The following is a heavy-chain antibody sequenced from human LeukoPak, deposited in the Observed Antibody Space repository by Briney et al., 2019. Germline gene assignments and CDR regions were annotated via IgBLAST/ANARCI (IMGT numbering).Heavy chain of an antibody. Sequence: PSETLSLTCTVSGGSISSYYWSWIRQPAGKGLEWVGRIYSSGSTDYNPSLKCRVTMSVDTSKNQFSLKMTSVTAADTAVYYCARGIGAAPERPFDIWGQGTMVTVSS. J-gene: IGHJ3*02. CDR3: ARGIGAAPERPFDI. D-gene: IGHD6-13*01. CDR2: IYSSGST. CDR1: GGSISSYY. V-gene: IGHV4-4*07.